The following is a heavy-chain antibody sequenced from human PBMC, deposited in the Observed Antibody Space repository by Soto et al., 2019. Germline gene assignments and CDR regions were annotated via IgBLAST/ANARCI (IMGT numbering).Heavy chain of an antibody. Sequence: QAQLQESGPGLVKPSQTLSLTCTVSGGSISSGGYFWSWIRQHPEKGLEWIGYIYYSGNSYYNPSLKSRATISVATSKNQSSLKLSSVTAADTAVYYCARGISSSGYFFYYGMDVWGQGTTVTVSS. CDR2: IYYSGNS. CDR3: ARGISSSGYFFYYGMDV. V-gene: IGHV4-31*03. J-gene: IGHJ6*02. CDR1: GGSISSGGYF. D-gene: IGHD6-6*01.